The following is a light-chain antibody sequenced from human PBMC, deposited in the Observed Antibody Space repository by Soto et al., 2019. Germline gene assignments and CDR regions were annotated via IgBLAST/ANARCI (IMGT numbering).Light chain of an antibody. CDR2: QDS. Sequence: SYELTQPPSVSVSPGQTASITCSGDKLGDKYACWYQQKPGQSPVLVIYQDSKRPSGIPERFSGSHSGNTATLTISGTQAMDEADYYCQAWDSSTAKDVFGTGTKLTVL. CDR3: QAWDSSTAKDV. J-gene: IGLJ1*01. CDR1: KLGDKY. V-gene: IGLV3-1*01.